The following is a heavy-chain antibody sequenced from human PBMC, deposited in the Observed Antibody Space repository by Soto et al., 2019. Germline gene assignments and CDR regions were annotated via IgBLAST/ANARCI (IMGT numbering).Heavy chain of an antibody. J-gene: IGHJ4*02. Sequence: GGSLRLSCAASGFTFSSYSMNWVRQAPGKGLEWVSSISSSSSYIYYADSVKGRFTISRDNAKNSLYLQMNSLRAEDTAVYYCARFPEDGYNWSGDYWGQGTLVTVSS. CDR2: ISSSSSYI. D-gene: IGHD5-12*01. CDR1: GFTFSSYS. CDR3: ARFPEDGYNWSGDY. V-gene: IGHV3-21*01.